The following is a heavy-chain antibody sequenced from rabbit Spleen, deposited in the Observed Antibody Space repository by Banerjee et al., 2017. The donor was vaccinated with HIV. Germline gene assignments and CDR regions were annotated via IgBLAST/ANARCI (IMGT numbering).Heavy chain of an antibody. CDR1: GFDFSSYY. CDR2: IDPVFGNT. V-gene: IGHV1S7*01. Sequence: QLKESGGGLVQPGGSLKLSCKVSGFDFSSYYMTWVRQAPGKGPEWIAYIDPVFGNTYYASWVNGRFTISSHNAQNTLYLQLNSLTAADTATYFCVRDKASISGDYGPWYFDLWGPGPSSPS. D-gene: IGHD1-1*01. J-gene: IGHJ4*01. CDR3: VRDKASISGDYGPWYFDL.